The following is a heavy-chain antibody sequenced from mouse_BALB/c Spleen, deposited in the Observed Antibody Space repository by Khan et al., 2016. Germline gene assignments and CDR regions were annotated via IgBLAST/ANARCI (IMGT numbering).Heavy chain of an antibody. V-gene: IGHV1-9*01. J-gene: IGHJ4*01. CDR1: GYTFSSYW. CDR2: ILPGSGIP. D-gene: IGHD2-3*01. Sequence: QVQLQQSGAELMKPGASVNISCTATGYTFSSYWIEWVKQRPGHGLEWIGEILPGSGIPTYNDKSKGKATFTADTSSHTSYMQLSSLTAEVSAFYYCARGLLDAMDYWGQGTSVTVSS. CDR3: ARGLLDAMDY.